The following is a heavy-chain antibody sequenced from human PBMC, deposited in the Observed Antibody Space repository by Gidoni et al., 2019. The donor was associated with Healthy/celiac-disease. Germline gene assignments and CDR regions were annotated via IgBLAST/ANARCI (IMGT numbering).Heavy chain of an antibody. J-gene: IGHJ4*02. CDR2: INAGNGNT. D-gene: IGHD3-10*01. V-gene: IGHV1-3*01. CDR3: ARDLNDGSGSYYNWVY. Sequence: QVQLVQSGAEVKKPWASVKVSCKASGNTFTIHAMHWVRQAPGQRLEWMGWINAGNGNTKYSQKFQGRVTITRDTSASTAYMELSSLRSEDTAVYYCARDLNDGSGSYYNWVYWGQGTLVTVSS. CDR1: GNTFTIHA.